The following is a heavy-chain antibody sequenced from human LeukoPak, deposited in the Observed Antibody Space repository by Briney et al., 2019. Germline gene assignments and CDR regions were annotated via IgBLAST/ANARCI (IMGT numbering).Heavy chain of an antibody. D-gene: IGHD3-3*01. CDR3: ARDDFWSGYYPDY. J-gene: IGHJ4*02. V-gene: IGHV3-7*01. CDR2: INQDGSER. CDR1: GFSFDDYA. Sequence: GGSLRLSCAASGFSFDDYAMSWVRQAPGKGLDWVANINQDGSERYYVDSVKGRFSISRDNAKNSLYLQMNSLRAEDTAVYYCARDDFWSGYYPDYWGQGTLVTVSS.